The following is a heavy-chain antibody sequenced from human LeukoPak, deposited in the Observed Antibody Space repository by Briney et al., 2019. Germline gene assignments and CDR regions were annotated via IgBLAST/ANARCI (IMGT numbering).Heavy chain of an antibody. CDR3: AGAHCGGDCYSGRAFDI. J-gene: IGHJ3*02. D-gene: IGHD2-21*02. Sequence: SETLSLTCTVSGGSISSGSYYWSWIRQPAGKGLEWIGRIYTSGSTNYNPSLKSRVTISVDTSKNQFSLKLSSVTAADTAVYYCAGAHCGGDCYSGRAFDIWGQGTMVTVSS. CDR1: GGSISSGSYY. CDR2: IYTSGST. V-gene: IGHV4-61*02.